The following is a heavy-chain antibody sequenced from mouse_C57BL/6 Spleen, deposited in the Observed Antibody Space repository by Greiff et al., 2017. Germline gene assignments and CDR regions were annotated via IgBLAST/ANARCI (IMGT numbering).Heavy chain of an antibody. CDR1: GYTFTSYW. J-gene: IGHJ4*01. V-gene: IGHV1-59*01. Sequence: VQLQQPGAELVRPGTSVKLSCKASGYTFTSYWMHWVKQRPGQGLEWIGVIDPSDSYTNYNQKFKGKATLTVDTSSSTAYMQLSSLTSEDSAVYYCAKGDYCGSSYDYAMDYWGQGTSVTVSS. CDR2: IDPSDSYT. CDR3: AKGDYCGSSYDYAMDY. D-gene: IGHD1-1*01.